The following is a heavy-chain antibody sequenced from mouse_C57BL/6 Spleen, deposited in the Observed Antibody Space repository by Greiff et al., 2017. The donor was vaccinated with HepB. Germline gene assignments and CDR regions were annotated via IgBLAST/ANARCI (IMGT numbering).Heavy chain of an antibody. J-gene: IGHJ2*01. CDR3: ARWTTVGVFDY. D-gene: IGHD1-1*01. CDR2: IYPGSGNT. Sequence: QVQLQQSGAELVRPGASVKLSCKASGYTFTDYYINWVKQRPGQGLEWIARIYPGSGNTYYNEKFKGKATLTAEKSSSTAYMQLSSLTSEDSAVYFCARWTTVGVFDYWGQGTTLTVSS. V-gene: IGHV1-76*01. CDR1: GYTFTDYY.